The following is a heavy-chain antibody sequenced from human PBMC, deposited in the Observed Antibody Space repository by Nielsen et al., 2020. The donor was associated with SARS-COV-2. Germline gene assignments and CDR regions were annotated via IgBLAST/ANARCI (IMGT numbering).Heavy chain of an antibody. J-gene: IGHJ4*02. CDR2: IYYSGST. D-gene: IGHD5-12*01. CDR1: GGSISSGGYY. Sequence: SETLSLTCTVSGGSISSGGYYWSWIRQHPGKGLEWIGYIYYSGSTYYNPSLKSRVTISVDTSKNQFSLKLSSVTAADTAVYYCARDIRVATIDYWGQGTLVTVSS. CDR3: ARDIRVATIDY. V-gene: IGHV4-31*03.